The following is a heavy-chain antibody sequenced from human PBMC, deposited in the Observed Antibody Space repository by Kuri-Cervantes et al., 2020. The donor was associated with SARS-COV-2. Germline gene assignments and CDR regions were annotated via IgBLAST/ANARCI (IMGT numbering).Heavy chain of an antibody. CDR1: GYTFTGYY. D-gene: IGHD3-3*01. Sequence: ASVKVSCKASGYTFTGYYMHWVRQAPGQGLEWMGWINPNSGGTNYAQKFQGRVTMTEDTSTDTAYMELSSLRSEDTAVYYCATGFPIFGVVTIDYWGQGTLVTVSS. CDR2: INPNSGGT. J-gene: IGHJ4*02. V-gene: IGHV1-2*02. CDR3: ATGFPIFGVVTIDY.